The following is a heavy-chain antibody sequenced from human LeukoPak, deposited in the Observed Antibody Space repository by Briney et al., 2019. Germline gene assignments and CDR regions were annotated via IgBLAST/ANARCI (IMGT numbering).Heavy chain of an antibody. Sequence: GGSLRLSCAASGFTFSSYGMHWVRQAPGKGLEWVAFIRYDGSNKYYADSVKGRFTIPRDKSKNTLYLQMNSLRAEDTAVYYCAKGITGTFDYWGQGTLVTVSS. CDR1: GFTFSSYG. V-gene: IGHV3-30*02. CDR2: IRYDGSNK. CDR3: AKGITGTFDY. D-gene: IGHD1-20*01. J-gene: IGHJ4*02.